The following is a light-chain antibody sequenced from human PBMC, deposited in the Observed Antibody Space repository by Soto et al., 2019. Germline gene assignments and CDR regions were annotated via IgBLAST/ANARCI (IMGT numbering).Light chain of an antibody. J-gene: IGKJ5*01. CDR2: DTS. CDR3: QQRSNWRIT. V-gene: IGKV3-11*01. CDR1: QSVDSTY. Sequence: EIVLTQSPGTLSLSPGERATLSCRASQSVDSTYLAWYQQKPGQSPRLLIYDTSNRATGIPARFSGSGSGTDFTLTISSLEPEDFAVYYCQQRSNWRITFGQGTRLEIK.